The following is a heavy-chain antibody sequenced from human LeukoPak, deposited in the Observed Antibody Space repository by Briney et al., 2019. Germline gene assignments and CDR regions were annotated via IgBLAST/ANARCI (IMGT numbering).Heavy chain of an antibody. V-gene: IGHV3-9*01. CDR1: GFTFDDYA. CDR3: TKDLSTDYYGSGYPH. CDR2: ISWNSGSI. Sequence: GGSLRLSCAASGFTFDDYAMHWVRQAPGKGLEWVSGISWNSGSIGYADSVRGRFTISRDNAKNSLYLQMNSLRAEDTAFYYCTKDLSTDYYGSGYPHWGQGTLVTVSS. J-gene: IGHJ4*02. D-gene: IGHD3-10*01.